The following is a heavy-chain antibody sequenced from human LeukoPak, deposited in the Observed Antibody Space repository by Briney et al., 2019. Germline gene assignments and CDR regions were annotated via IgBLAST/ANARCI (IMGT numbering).Heavy chain of an antibody. CDR1: GFSFSSFS. CDR2: ISSEGDNK. Sequence: GGSLRLSCAVSGFSFSSFSMHWVRQTPGKGLEWVALISSEGDNKYYADSVKGRFTISRDNAKNSLYLQMNSLRAEDTAVYYCARARYSSSSFDYWGQGTLVTVSS. CDR3: ARARYSSSSFDY. J-gene: IGHJ4*02. V-gene: IGHV3-30-3*01. D-gene: IGHD6-6*01.